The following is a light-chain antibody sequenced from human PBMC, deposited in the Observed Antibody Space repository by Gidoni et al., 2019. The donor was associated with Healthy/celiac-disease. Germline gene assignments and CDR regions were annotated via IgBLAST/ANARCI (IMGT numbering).Light chain of an antibody. Sequence: QSALTQSAPVSGPPGQSITISCTGTSSDAGGYNYVSWYQQHPGKAPKLMIYEVSNRPSGVSNRFSGSKSGNTASLTISGLQAEDEADYYCSSYTGSSTYVVFGGGTKLTVL. CDR1: SSDAGGYNY. J-gene: IGLJ2*01. CDR2: EVS. V-gene: IGLV2-14*01. CDR3: SSYTGSSTYVV.